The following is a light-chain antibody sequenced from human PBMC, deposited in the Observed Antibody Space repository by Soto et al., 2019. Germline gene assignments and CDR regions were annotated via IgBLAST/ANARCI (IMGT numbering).Light chain of an antibody. J-gene: IGLJ3*02. CDR1: SSDVGGYNF. CDR2: EVA. V-gene: IGLV2-14*03. CDR3: CSHSSSITWM. Sequence: QSALTQTASVSGSPGQSITMSCTGTSSDVGGYNFVSWYQQHPGKAPKLIVHEVANRLSGVSGRFSGSKSGNTAFLTISGLQADDEAVYYCCSHSSSITWMFGGGTKVTVL.